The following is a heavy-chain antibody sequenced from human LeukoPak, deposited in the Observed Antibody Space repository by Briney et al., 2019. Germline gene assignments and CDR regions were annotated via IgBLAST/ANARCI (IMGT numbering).Heavy chain of an antibody. CDR1: GFTFSNYW. CDR3: ARDGSSFDY. CDR2: IKEDGSVK. V-gene: IGHV3-7*01. J-gene: IGHJ4*02. D-gene: IGHD2-15*01. Sequence: GGSLRLSCAASGFTFSNYWMSWVRQAPGKGLEWVANIKEDGSVKYYVDSVKGRFTISRDNAKNSLYLQMNSLRAEDTAVYYCARDGSSFDYWGQGTLVTVSS.